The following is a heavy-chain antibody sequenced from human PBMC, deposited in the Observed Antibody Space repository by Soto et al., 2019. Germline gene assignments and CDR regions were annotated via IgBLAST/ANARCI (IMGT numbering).Heavy chain of an antibody. D-gene: IGHD5-12*01. CDR1: GGTFSSYA. CDR2: IIPIFGTA. CDR3: ARRLRGYIVATIRHYGMDV. V-gene: IGHV1-69*01. Sequence: QVQLVQSGAEVKKPGSSVKVSCKASGGTFSSYAISWVRQAPGQGLEWMGGIIPIFGTANYAQKFQGRVTITVDESTSTAYMELSSLRSEDTAVYYCARRLRGYIVATIRHYGMDVWGQGTTVTVSS. J-gene: IGHJ6*02.